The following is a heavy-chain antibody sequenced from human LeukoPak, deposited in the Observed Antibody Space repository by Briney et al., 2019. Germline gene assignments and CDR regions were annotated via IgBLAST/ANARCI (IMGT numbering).Heavy chain of an antibody. CDR1: GFTVSSNY. CDR3: ARGQEMATMNY. J-gene: IGHJ4*02. D-gene: IGHD5-12*01. CDR2: IYSGGST. V-gene: IGHV3-53*04. Sequence: GGSLRLSCAASGFTVSSNYMSWVRQAPGKGLEWVSVIYSGGSTYYADSVKGRFTISRHNCKNTLYLQMNSLRAEDTAVYYCARGQEMATMNYWGQGTLVTVSS.